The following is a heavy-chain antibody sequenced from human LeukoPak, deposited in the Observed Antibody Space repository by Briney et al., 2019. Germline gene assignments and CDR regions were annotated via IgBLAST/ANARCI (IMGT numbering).Heavy chain of an antibody. CDR3: ARNSQWLRVYYYGMDV. J-gene: IGHJ6*02. Sequence: ASVKVSCKASGYTFTGYYMHWVRQAPGQGLEWMGRINPNSGGSTSYAQKFQGRVTMTRDTSTSTVYMELSSLRSEDTAVYYCARNSQWLRVYYYGMDVWGQGTTVTVSS. V-gene: IGHV1-46*01. CDR1: GYTFTGYY. D-gene: IGHD6-19*01. CDR2: INPNSGGST.